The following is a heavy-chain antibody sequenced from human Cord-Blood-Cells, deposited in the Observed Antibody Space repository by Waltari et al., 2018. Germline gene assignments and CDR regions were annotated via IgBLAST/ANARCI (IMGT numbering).Heavy chain of an antibody. CDR2: IIPIFGTA. V-gene: IGHV1-69*01. CDR1: GGTFSSYA. J-gene: IGHJ6*03. Sequence: QVQLVQSGAEVKKPGSSVKVSCKASGGTFSSYAISWVRQAPGQGLEWMGGIIPIFGTANYAQKFQGRVPITADESTSTAYMELSSLRSEDTAVYYCARDTKPVQVYYYYYYMDVWGKGTTVTVSS. CDR3: ARDTKPVQVYYYYYYMDV. D-gene: IGHD2-8*01.